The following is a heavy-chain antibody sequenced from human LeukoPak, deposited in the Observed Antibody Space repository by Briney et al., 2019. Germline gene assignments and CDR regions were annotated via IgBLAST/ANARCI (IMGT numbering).Heavy chain of an antibody. CDR1: GFTFNNYW. J-gene: IGHJ4*02. Sequence: GGSLRLSCAASGFTFNNYWMHWVRQAPGKGLVWVSRINGDGSSTNYADSVKGRFTISRDNVKNTLNLQMNSLRAEDAAVYYCTRGGYTLTTIDYWGQGTLVTVSS. D-gene: IGHD3-16*02. CDR3: TRGGYTLTTIDY. V-gene: IGHV3-74*01. CDR2: INGDGSST.